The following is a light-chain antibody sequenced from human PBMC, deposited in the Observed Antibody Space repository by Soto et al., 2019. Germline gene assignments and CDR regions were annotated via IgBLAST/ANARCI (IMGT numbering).Light chain of an antibody. CDR2: AAS. Sequence: DIQMTQSPSSLSASVGDRVTITCQASQDISNYLNWYQRKPGKAPKLLIYAASNLDTGVPSRFSGSGSGTEFTLTTSSLQPDDFATYYCQQYNSYSWTVGQGTKVDIK. J-gene: IGKJ1*01. V-gene: IGKV1-33*01. CDR3: QQYNSYSWT. CDR1: QDISNY.